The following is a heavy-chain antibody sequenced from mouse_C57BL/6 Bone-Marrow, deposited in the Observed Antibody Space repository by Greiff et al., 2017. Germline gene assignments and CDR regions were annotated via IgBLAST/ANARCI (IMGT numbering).Heavy chain of an antibody. CDR3: ARKYGSSSPWFAY. CDR2: ISPRSGNT. D-gene: IGHD1-1*01. J-gene: IGHJ3*01. CDR1: GYTFTSYG. Sequence: VQLQQSGAELARPGASVKLSCKASGYTFTSYGISWVKQRTGQGLEWIGEISPRSGNTSYNEKFKGKATLTADKSSSTAYMELHSLTSEDSAVYFCARKYGSSSPWFAYWGQGTLVTVSA. V-gene: IGHV1-81*01.